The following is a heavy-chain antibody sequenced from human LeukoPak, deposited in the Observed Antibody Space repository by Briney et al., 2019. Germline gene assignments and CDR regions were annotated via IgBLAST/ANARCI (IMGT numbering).Heavy chain of an antibody. D-gene: IGHD4-17*01. J-gene: IGHJ4*02. Sequence: PGGSLRLSCAASGFTFSDYYMSWIRQAPGKGLEWVSYISSSSSYTNYADSVKGRFTISRDNAKNSLYLQMNSLRAEDTAVYYCARDTRRFYGDYVNDYWGQGTLVTVSS. CDR2: ISSSSSYT. V-gene: IGHV3-11*06. CDR3: ARDTRRFYGDYVNDY. CDR1: GFTFSDYY.